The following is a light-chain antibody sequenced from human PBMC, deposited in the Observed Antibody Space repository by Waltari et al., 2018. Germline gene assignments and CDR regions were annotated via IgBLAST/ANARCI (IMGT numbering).Light chain of an antibody. Sequence: DIQMTQSPSSLSASVGDRVTITCRTSPSIGTYLNWFQQNPGKAPKLLIYAASNLRSGVPSRFSRSGSGTDFTLTISSLQPEDVATYYCQQSNSVPFTFGPGTKVDIK. CDR2: AAS. J-gene: IGKJ3*01. V-gene: IGKV1-39*01. CDR1: PSIGTY. CDR3: QQSNSVPFT.